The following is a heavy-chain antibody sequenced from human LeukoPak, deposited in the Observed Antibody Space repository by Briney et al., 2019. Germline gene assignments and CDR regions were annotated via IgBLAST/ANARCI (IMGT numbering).Heavy chain of an antibody. CDR1: GGSISSYY. CDR2: IYYSGST. J-gene: IGHJ4*02. D-gene: IGHD3-22*01. CDR3: ARAYSSGYQAY. V-gene: IGHV4-59*12. Sequence: SETLSLTCTVSGGSISSYYWSWIRQPPGKGLEWIGYIYYSGSTNYNPSLKSRVTISVDRSKNQFSLKLSSVTAADTAVYYCARAYSSGYQAYWGQGTLVTVSS.